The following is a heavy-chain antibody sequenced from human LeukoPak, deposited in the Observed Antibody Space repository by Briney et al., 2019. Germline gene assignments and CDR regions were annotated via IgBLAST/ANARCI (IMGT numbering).Heavy chain of an antibody. CDR1: GFTFSSYA. J-gene: IGHJ4*02. CDR2: ISGSGGST. V-gene: IGHV3-23*01. Sequence: GGSLRLSCAASGFTFSSYAMSWVRQAPGKGLEWVSAISGSGGSTYYADSVKGRFTISGDNSKNTLYLQMNSLRAEDTAVYYCVGSSDPPGYDYWGQGTLVTVSS. CDR3: VGSSDPPGYDY. D-gene: IGHD6-6*01.